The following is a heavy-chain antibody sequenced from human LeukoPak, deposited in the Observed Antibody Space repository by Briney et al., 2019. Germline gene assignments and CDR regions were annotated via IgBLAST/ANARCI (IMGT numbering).Heavy chain of an antibody. Sequence: PGGSLRLSCQTSGFTFGNYAMSWVRQAQGKELEWISAISTNGVNTYYADSVKGRFTISRDNSRHTLSLQMNSLRAEDTAVYYCARTDYDFWSGYFDYWGQGTLVTVSS. CDR1: GFTFGNYA. CDR2: ISTNGVNT. V-gene: IGHV3-23*01. D-gene: IGHD3-3*01. CDR3: ARTDYDFWSGYFDY. J-gene: IGHJ4*02.